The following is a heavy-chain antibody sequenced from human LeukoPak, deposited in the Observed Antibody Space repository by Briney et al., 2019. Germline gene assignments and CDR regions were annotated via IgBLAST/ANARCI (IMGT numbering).Heavy chain of an antibody. V-gene: IGHV3-23*01. CDR3: AKAEGKNPTGGRWLD. CDR2: ISGSGGYT. D-gene: IGHD6-19*01. CDR1: GFSFSTYA. J-gene: IGHJ4*02. Sequence: PGGSLRLSCAGSGFSFSTYAMTWVRQAPGMGLESVSAISGSGGYTYYADSVKGRFTVSRDNSKNTLYLQMNSLRAEDTAIYYCAKAEGKNPTGGRWLDWGQGTLVTVSS.